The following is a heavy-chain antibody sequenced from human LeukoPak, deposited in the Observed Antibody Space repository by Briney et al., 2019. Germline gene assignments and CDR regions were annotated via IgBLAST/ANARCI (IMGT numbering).Heavy chain of an antibody. CDR3: ARDRRVGGYSYGFDY. D-gene: IGHD5-18*01. J-gene: IGHJ4*02. CDR1: GFTFSSYW. V-gene: IGHV3-7*01. Sequence: GRSLRLSCAASGFTFSSYWMSWVRQAPGKGLEWVANIKQDGSEKYYVDSVKGRFTISRDNAKNSLYLQMNSLRAEDTAVYYCARDRRVGGYSYGFDYWGQGTLVTVSS. CDR2: IKQDGSEK.